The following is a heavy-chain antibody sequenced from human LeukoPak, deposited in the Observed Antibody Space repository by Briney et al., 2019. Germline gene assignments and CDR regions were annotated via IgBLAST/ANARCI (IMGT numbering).Heavy chain of an antibody. CDR3: AQQLGVGGYFDR. J-gene: IGHJ4*01. CDR1: GGSISSGSYY. V-gene: IGHV4-61*02. CDR2: IYTSGST. D-gene: IGHD1-1*01. Sequence: SETLSLTCTVSGGSISSGSYYWSWIRQPAGKGLEWIGRIYTSGSTNYNPSLKSRLMLSVDTAKNQFSLRLRSVTAADTAMYFCAQQLGVGGYFDRWGHGILGNV.